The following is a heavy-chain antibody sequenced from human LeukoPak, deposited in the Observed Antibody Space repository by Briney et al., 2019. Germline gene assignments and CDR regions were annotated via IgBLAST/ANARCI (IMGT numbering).Heavy chain of an antibody. J-gene: IGHJ3*02. V-gene: IGHV3-66*01. Sequence: GGSLRLSCAASGFTVSSNYMSWVCQAPGKGLEWVSVIYSGGSTYYADSVKGRFTISRDNSKSTLYLQMNSLRAEDTAVYYCARYCSGGSCYTSDAFDIWGQGTMVTVSS. CDR2: IYSGGST. CDR1: GFTVSSNY. CDR3: ARYCSGGSCYTSDAFDI. D-gene: IGHD2-15*01.